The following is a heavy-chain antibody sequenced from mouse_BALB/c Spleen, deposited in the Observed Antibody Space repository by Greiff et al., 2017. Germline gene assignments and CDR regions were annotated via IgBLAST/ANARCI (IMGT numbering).Heavy chain of an antibody. V-gene: IGHV1S81*02. Sequence: QVQLKESGAELVKPGASVKLSCKASGYTFTSYYMYWVKQRPGQGLEWIGEINPSNGGTNFNEKFKSKATLTVDKSSSTAYMQLSSLTSEDSAVYYCTRSYGVYFDYWGQGTTLTVSS. J-gene: IGHJ2*01. CDR3: TRSYGVYFDY. CDR1: GYTFTSYY. D-gene: IGHD2-10*02. CDR2: INPSNGGT.